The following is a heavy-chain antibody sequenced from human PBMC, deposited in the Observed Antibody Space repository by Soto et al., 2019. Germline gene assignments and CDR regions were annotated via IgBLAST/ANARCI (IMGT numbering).Heavy chain of an antibody. Sequence: SETLSLTCSASGLSINSDYWSWLRQPPGKGLEWIGHIYNGGITKYNPSLTSRVIISVDMSKSQVSLKLASVTAADTAVYYCAQSTGWPRFDFWGQGVLVTVSS. CDR1: GLSINSDY. D-gene: IGHD2-2*01. CDR2: IYNGGIT. CDR3: AQSTGWPRFDF. V-gene: IGHV4-59*13. J-gene: IGHJ4*02.